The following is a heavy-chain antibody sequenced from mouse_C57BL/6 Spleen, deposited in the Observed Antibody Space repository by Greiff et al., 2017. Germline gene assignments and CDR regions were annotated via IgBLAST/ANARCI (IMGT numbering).Heavy chain of an antibody. D-gene: IGHD1-1*01. J-gene: IGHJ2*01. CDR3: ARKEAYDYFDY. CDR2: IHPNSGST. Sequence: QVQLQQSGAELVKPGASVKLSCKASGYTFTSYWMHWVKQRPGQGLEWIGMIHPNSGSTNYNEKFKSKATLTVDKSSSTAYMQLSSLTSEDSAVYYCARKEAYDYFDYWGQGTTLTVSS. V-gene: IGHV1-64*01. CDR1: GYTFTSYW.